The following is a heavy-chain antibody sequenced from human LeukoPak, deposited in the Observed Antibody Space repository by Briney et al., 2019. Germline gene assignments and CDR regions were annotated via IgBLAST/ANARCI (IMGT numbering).Heavy chain of an antibody. CDR1: GYTFTSYD. D-gene: IGHD1-26*01. V-gene: IGHV1-8*01. J-gene: IGHJ4*02. CDR3: AIVAWGAPYYFDY. Sequence: GASVKVSCKASGYTFTSYDINWVRQDTGQGLELMGWMNPNSGNTGYAQKFQGRVTMTRNTSISTAYMELSSLRSEDTAVYYCAIVAWGAPYYFDYWGQGTLVTVSS. CDR2: MNPNSGNT.